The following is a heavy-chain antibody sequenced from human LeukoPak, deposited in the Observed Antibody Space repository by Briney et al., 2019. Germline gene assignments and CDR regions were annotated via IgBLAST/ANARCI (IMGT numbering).Heavy chain of an antibody. Sequence: SDTLSLTCTVSGGSVSSNAYYWGWIRQTPGKGLEWIGNAYFSGHKYYNPSLKSRVTIFVDTSKNEFSLKLSSVTAADTAVYYCARLGGYNLSRNAFDIWGRGTSVTVSS. CDR2: AYFSGHK. J-gene: IGHJ3*02. CDR1: GGSVSSNAYY. CDR3: ARLGGYNLSRNAFDI. D-gene: IGHD5-24*01. V-gene: IGHV4-39*01.